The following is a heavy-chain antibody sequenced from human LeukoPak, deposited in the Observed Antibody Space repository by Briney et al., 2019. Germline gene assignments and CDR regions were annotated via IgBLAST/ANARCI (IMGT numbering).Heavy chain of an antibody. Sequence: GESLKISFEGSGYSFTSYWIGWGRPMPGKDLEWRGIIYTGDSDTTYRPSFQGQVPISADKSISTAYLQWRSLKASDTAMYYCARHDGIAVAGSPKDYYYYYMDVWGKGTTVAISS. CDR3: ARHDGIAVAGSPKDYYYYYMDV. V-gene: IGHV5-51*01. CDR2: IYTGDSDT. J-gene: IGHJ6*03. D-gene: IGHD6-19*01. CDR1: GYSFTSYW.